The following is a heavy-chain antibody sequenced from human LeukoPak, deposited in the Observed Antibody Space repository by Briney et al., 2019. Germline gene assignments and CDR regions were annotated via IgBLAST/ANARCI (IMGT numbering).Heavy chain of an antibody. CDR2: INHAGNT. CDR3: ARSHGAGLQWFDT. D-gene: IGHD3-10*01. V-gene: IGHV4-34*01. CDR1: GGSFNDYY. Sequence: PSETLSLTCGVYGGSFNDYYWSWIRQPPGKGLEWIGEINHAGNTNYNPSLKSRVFMSVDRSKSQVSLHLNSVTAADTAVYYCARSHGAGLQWFDTWGQGTPVTVSS. J-gene: IGHJ5*02.